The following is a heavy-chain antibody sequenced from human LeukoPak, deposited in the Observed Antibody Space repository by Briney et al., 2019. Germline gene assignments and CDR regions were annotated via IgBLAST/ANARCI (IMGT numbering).Heavy chain of an antibody. D-gene: IGHD3-10*01. V-gene: IGHV3-33*01. Sequence: GALRLSCAVSGFSFYTYGIHWVRHAPGKGLEWVAVIWNDGSNKYYADSVKGRFTISRDNSRSTLYLQMNSLRPEDTAIYYCAREGYYGSGSPPSLYFDYWGQGTLVTVSS. CDR1: GFSFYTYG. CDR2: IWNDGSNK. CDR3: AREGYYGSGSPPSLYFDY. J-gene: IGHJ4*02.